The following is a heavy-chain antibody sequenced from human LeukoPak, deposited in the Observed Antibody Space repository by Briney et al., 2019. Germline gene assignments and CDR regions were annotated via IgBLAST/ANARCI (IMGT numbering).Heavy chain of an antibody. CDR3: ARGYSSGWRKDLDY. D-gene: IGHD6-19*01. Sequence: SETLSLTCTVSGGSISSSSYYWGWIRQPPGKGLEWIGSIYYSGNTYYNPSLKSRLTISVDTSKNQFSLKLSSVTAADTAVYYCARGYSSGWRKDLDYWGQGTLVTVSS. CDR2: IYYSGNT. J-gene: IGHJ4*02. V-gene: IGHV4-39*01. CDR1: GGSISSSSYY.